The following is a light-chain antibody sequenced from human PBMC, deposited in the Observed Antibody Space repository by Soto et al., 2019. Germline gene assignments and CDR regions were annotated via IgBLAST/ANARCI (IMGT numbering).Light chain of an antibody. V-gene: IGLV2-23*01. CDR3: CSYAGGTSVV. Sequence: QSVLTQPASVSGSPGQSITISCTGTSSDVGRYNLVSWYQQHPGKAPKLLMYEDVERPSGISDRFSASKSGNTASLTISGLQTEDEADYYCCSYAGGTSVVFGGGTKLTVL. J-gene: IGLJ2*01. CDR2: EDV. CDR1: SSDVGRYNL.